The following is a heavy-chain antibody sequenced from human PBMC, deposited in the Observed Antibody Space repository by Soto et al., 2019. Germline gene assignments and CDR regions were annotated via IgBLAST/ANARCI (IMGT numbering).Heavy chain of an antibody. J-gene: IGHJ4*02. Sequence: SETLSLTCAVSGGSISSGGYFWSWIRQPPGKGMEWIGYIYHSGSTYYNPSLKSRVTISVDRSKNQFSLKLSSVTAADTAVYYCLGGYRTSYAYWGQGTLVPVSS. CDR3: LGGYRTSYAY. V-gene: IGHV4-30-2*01. CDR1: GGSISSGGYF. CDR2: IYHSGST. D-gene: IGHD5-12*01.